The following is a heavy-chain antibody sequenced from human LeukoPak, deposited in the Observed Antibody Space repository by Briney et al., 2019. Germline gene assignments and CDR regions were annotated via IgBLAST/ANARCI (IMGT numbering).Heavy chain of an antibody. Sequence: SGGSLRLSCAASGFTFSSYSMNWVRQAPGKGLEWVSSISSSSSYIYYADSVKGRFTISRDNAKNSPYLQMNSLRAEDTAVYYCARDPPQTWQWPDFDYWGQGTLVTVSS. CDR1: GFTFSSYS. CDR2: ISSSSSYI. CDR3: ARDPPQTWQWPDFDY. D-gene: IGHD6-19*01. J-gene: IGHJ4*02. V-gene: IGHV3-21*01.